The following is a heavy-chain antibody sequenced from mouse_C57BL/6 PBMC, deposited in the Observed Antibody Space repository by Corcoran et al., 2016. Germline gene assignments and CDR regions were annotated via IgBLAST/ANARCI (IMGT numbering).Heavy chain of an antibody. J-gene: IGHJ4*01. Sequence: QVQLQQSGAELARPGASVKLSCKASGYTFTSYGISWVKQRTGQGLEWIGENYPRSGNTYYNEKFKGKATLTADKSSSTAYMELRSLTSEDSAVYFCARREGYYYAMDYWGQGTSVTVSS. CDR2: NYPRSGNT. V-gene: IGHV1-81*01. CDR3: ARREGYYYAMDY. CDR1: GYTFTSYG.